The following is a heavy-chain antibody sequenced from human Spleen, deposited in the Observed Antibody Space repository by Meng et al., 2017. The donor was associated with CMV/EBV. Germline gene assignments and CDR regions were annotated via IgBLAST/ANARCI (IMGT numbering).Heavy chain of an antibody. D-gene: IGHD3-22*01. CDR1: GGTFSSYA. CDR3: ARDPNYYRSGYYAP. CDR2: IVPKFRTP. J-gene: IGHJ5*02. Sequence: SVKVSCKASGGTFSSYAISWVRQAPGQGLEWTGGIVPKFRTPNYAQKFQGRVTITTDESTSTTYMELTNLSSQDTAVYYCARDPNYYRSGYYAPWGQGTLVTVSS. V-gene: IGHV1-69*05.